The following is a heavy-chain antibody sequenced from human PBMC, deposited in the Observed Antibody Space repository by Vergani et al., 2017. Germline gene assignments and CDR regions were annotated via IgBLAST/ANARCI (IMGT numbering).Heavy chain of an antibody. CDR3: TRGKYYGGNSRWFNP. D-gene: IGHD4-23*01. CDR1: GYTFTDYY. V-gene: IGHV1-2*02. J-gene: IGHJ5*02. CDR2: NNPNSGGT. Sequence: QVQLVQSGAEVKKPGASVKVSCKASGYTFTDYYMHWVRQAPGQGLEWMGWNNPNSGGTKYAQKFQGRVTMTRDTSIRRAYMELSRLRFDDTAVYYCTRGKYYGGNSRWFNPGGQGWLVTVYS.